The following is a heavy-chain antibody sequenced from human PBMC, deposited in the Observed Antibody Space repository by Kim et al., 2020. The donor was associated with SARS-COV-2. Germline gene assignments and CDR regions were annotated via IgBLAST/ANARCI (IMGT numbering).Heavy chain of an antibody. Sequence: GGSLRLSCAASGFTFSSYWMSWVRQAPGKGLEWVANIKQDGSEKYYVDSVKGRFTISRDNAKNSLYLQMNSLRAEDTAVYYCARWKIVVVPAAIPWRAPLDYWGQGTLVTVSS. J-gene: IGHJ4*02. V-gene: IGHV3-7*01. D-gene: IGHD2-2*01. CDR3: ARWKIVVVPAAIPWRAPLDY. CDR1: GFTFSSYW. CDR2: IKQDGSEK.